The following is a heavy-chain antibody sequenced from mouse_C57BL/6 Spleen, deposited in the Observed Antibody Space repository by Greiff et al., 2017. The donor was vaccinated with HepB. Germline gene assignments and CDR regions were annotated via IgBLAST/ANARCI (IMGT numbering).Heavy chain of an antibody. CDR1: GFTFSDYY. Sequence: EVQVVESEGGLVQPGSSMKLSCTASGFTFSDYYMAWVRQVPEKGLEWVANINYDGSSTYYLDSLKSRFIISRDNAKNILYLQMSSLKSEDTATYYCARGDGYYGGAWFAYWGQGTLVTVSA. V-gene: IGHV5-16*01. J-gene: IGHJ3*01. D-gene: IGHD2-3*01. CDR2: INYDGSST. CDR3: ARGDGYYGGAWFAY.